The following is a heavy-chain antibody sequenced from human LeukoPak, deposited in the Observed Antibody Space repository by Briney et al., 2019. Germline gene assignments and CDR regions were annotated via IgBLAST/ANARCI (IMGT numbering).Heavy chain of an antibody. D-gene: IGHD3-22*01. J-gene: IGHJ5*02. CDR2: IYYSGST. Sequence: SQTLSLTCTVSGGSISSGGYYWSWIRQHPGKGLEWIGYIYYSGSTYYNPSLKSRVTISVDTSKNQFSLKLSSVTAADTAVYYCARDSSRYYDSSGSPWGQGTLVTVSS. V-gene: IGHV4-31*03. CDR3: ARDSSRYYDSSGSP. CDR1: GGSISSGGYY.